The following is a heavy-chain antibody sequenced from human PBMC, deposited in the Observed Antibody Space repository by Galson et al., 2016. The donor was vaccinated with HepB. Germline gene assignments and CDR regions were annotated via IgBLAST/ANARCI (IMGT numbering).Heavy chain of an antibody. CDR2: ISGLGGNT. D-gene: IGHD3-10*01. J-gene: IGHJ6*03. CDR1: GFTFSSSV. V-gene: IGHV3-23*01. Sequence: SLRLSCAASGFTFSSSVMTWVRQAPGKGLEWVSTISGLGGNTYYGDSVKGRFTISRDNSKNTLYLQMNGLRAEDTAVYYCARVRNMLRGLIYYHNYMDVWGKGTTVTVSS. CDR3: ARVRNMLRGLIYYHNYMDV.